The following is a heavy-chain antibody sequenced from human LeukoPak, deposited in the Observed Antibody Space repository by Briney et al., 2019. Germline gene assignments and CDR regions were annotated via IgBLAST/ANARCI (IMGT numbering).Heavy chain of an antibody. CDR1: GFTLSNYW. CDR2: INNDGNLKTDGRDT. J-gene: IGHJ1*01. Sequence: GGSLRLSCAASGFTLSNYWMIHWVRQVPGEGLQWVSRINNDGNLKTDGRDTGYADSVKGRFTISTDNAKNTLYLQMNSLRTEDTALYYCAKDMAYDSSGYYSFYFQHWGQGTLVTVSS. CDR3: AKDMAYDSSGYYSFYFQH. V-gene: IGHV3-74*01. D-gene: IGHD3-22*01.